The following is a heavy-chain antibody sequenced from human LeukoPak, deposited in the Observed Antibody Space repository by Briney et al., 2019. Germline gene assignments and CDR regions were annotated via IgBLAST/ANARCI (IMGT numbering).Heavy chain of an antibody. CDR3: TRDRSRAEDD. V-gene: IGHV3-7*01. CDR2: INQGGSDK. Sequence: PGGSLRLSCAASVFTFSGHWMSWVRQAPGKGPEWVANINQGGSDKYYVDSVKGRFTISRDNANNLLYLQMNSLRGEDTAVYYCTRDRSRAEDDWGQGTLVTVSS. CDR1: VFTFSGHW. D-gene: IGHD1-14*01. J-gene: IGHJ4*02.